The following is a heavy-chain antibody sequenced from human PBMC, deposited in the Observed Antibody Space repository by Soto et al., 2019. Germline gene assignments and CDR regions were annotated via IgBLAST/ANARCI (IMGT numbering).Heavy chain of an antibody. J-gene: IGHJ4*02. CDR1: GFTFTSSA. CDR2: IVVGSGNT. CDR3: AADLGHMVVVTATHPTFDY. Sequence: QMQLVQSGPEVKKPGTSVKVSCKASGFTFTSSAVQWVRQARGQRLEWIGWIVVGSGNTNYAQKFQERVTITRDMSSSTADVELSSLRSEDTAVYYWAADLGHMVVVTATHPTFDYWGQGTLVTVSS. D-gene: IGHD2-21*02. V-gene: IGHV1-58*01.